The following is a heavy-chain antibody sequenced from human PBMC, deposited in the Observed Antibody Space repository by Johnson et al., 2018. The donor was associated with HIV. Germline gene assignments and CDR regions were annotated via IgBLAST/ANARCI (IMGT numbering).Heavy chain of an antibody. V-gene: IGHV3-13*01. J-gene: IGHJ3*01. Sequence: VQLVESGGGLVQPGGSLRLSCAASGFTFSSYAMSWVRQAPGKGLEWVSAIGTISDTFYPDSVKGRFTISRDNAKNSLYLQINSLTAGDTAVYYCARTRSGSFPHSAPFDFWGQGTTVTVSS. D-gene: IGHD1-26*01. CDR1: GFTFSSYA. CDR2: IGTISDT. CDR3: ARTRSGSFPHSAPFDF.